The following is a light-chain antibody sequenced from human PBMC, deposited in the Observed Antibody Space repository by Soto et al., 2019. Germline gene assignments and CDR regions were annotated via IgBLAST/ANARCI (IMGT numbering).Light chain of an antibody. CDR3: QQYGSSYT. Sequence: ENVLTQSPGTLSLSPGERVTLSCRASQSVSSSYLAWYQQKPGQAPRLLVYGASIRAIGIPDRFSGSGSGTDFTLTISGLEPEDFAVYYCQQYGSSYTFGQGTKLEIK. CDR2: GAS. CDR1: QSVSSSY. V-gene: IGKV3-20*01. J-gene: IGKJ2*01.